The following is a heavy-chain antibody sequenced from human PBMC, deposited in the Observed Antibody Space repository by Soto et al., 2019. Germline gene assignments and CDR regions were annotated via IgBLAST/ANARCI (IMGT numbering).Heavy chain of an antibody. J-gene: IGHJ4*02. Sequence: GESPKISCAASGFTFSSYAMHWVRQAPGKGLEWVAVISYDGSNKYYADSVKGRFTISRDNSKNTLYLQMNSLRAEDTAVYYCARAVDPTVVTPGDYWGQGTLVTVSS. CDR1: GFTFSSYA. CDR3: ARAVDPTVVTPGDY. V-gene: IGHV3-30-3*01. CDR2: ISYDGSNK. D-gene: IGHD4-17*01.